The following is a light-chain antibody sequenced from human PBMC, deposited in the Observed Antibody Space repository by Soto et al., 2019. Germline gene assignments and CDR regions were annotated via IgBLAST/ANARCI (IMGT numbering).Light chain of an antibody. Sequence: EIVMTQSPATLSVSPGERATLSCRASQSVSSNLAWYQQKPGQAPRLLIYGASTRATGIPARFSGSGSGTELTLTISRLQSEDFAVYYCQQYNNWPPLTFGGGTKVEIK. J-gene: IGKJ4*01. V-gene: IGKV3-15*01. CDR3: QQYNNWPPLT. CDR1: QSVSSN. CDR2: GAS.